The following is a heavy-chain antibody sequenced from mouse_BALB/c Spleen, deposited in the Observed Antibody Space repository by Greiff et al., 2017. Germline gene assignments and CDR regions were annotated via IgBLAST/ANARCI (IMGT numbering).Heavy chain of an antibody. CDR3: ARGAGTGAY. J-gene: IGHJ3*01. V-gene: IGHV1-80*01. D-gene: IGHD4-1*01. CDR1: GYAFSSYW. Sequence: VQVVESGAELVRPGSSVKISCKASGYAFSSYWMNWVKQRPGQGLEWIGQIYPGDGDTNYNGKFKGKATLTADKSSSTAYMQLSSLTSEDSAVYFCARGAGTGAYWGQGTLVTVSA. CDR2: IYPGDGDT.